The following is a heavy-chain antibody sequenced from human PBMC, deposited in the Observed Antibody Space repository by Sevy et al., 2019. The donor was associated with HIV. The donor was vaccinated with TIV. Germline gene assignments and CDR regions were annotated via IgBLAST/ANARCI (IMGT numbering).Heavy chain of an antibody. V-gene: IGHV3-30-3*01. CDR2: ISSNGDND. J-gene: IGHJ4*02. D-gene: IGHD1-26*01. CDR1: GFTFRTYA. Sequence: GGSLRLSCAASGFTFRTYAFHWVRQAPGRGLEWMGLISSNGDNDLNANSVRGRFTISRDNSMNILYLQMTSLTPDDTAVYYCARGPEWELTSFLSHWGQGTLVTVSS. CDR3: ARGPEWELTSFLSH.